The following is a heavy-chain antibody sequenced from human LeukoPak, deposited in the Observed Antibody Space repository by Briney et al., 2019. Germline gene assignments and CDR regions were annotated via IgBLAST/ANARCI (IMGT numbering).Heavy chain of an antibody. CDR1: GFTFSSYS. J-gene: IGHJ4*02. Sequence: GGSLRLSCAASGFTFSSYSMNWVRQAPGKGLEWVSYISSSSSTIYYADSVKGRFTISRDNSKNTLYLQMNSLRAEDTAVYYCAKHPTSGPKGAHSGSYYGRFDYWGQGTLVTVSS. V-gene: IGHV3-48*01. CDR3: AKHPTSGPKGAHSGSYYGRFDY. D-gene: IGHD1-26*01. CDR2: ISSSSSTI.